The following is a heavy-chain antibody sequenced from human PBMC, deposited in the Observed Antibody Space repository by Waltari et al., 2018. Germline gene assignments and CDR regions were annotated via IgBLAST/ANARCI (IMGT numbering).Heavy chain of an antibody. J-gene: IGHJ3*02. D-gene: IGHD2-21*01. CDR2: IYYSGST. Sequence: QVQLQESGPGLVKPSQTLSLTCTVSGGSISSGGYYWSWIRQHPGKGLEWFGYIYYSGSTYYNPSLKSRVTISVDTSKNQFSLKLSSVTAADTAVYYCATLEVIVNAFDIWGQGTMVTVSS. CDR1: GGSISSGGYY. CDR3: ATLEVIVNAFDI. V-gene: IGHV4-31*03.